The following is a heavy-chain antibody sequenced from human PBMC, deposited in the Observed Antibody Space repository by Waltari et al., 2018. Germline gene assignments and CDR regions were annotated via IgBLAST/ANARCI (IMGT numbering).Heavy chain of an antibody. D-gene: IGHD2-21*02. CDR3: ARDPSTVVTRFDY. CDR2: ISSSSSYI. V-gene: IGHV3-21*01. Sequence: EVQLVESGGGLVKPGGSLRLSCAASGFTFSSYSMNWVRQAPGKGLECVSSISSSSSYIYYADSVKGRFTISRDNAKNSLYLQMNSLRAEDTAVYYCARDPSTVVTRFDYWGQGTLVTVSS. J-gene: IGHJ4*02. CDR1: GFTFSSYS.